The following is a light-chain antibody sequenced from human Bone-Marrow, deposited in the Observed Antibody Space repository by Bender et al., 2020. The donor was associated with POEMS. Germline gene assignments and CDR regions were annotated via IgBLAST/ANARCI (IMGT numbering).Light chain of an antibody. CDR2: YDD. Sequence: QSVGTQPPSLSEAPRQRVTISCSGSSSNIGNHGVNWYQQLPGEAPKLLIYYDDLLTPGVSDRFSASKSGTSASLAISELQSEDEALYYCSAGDDSLSGWVFGGRTKLTVL. CDR3: SAGDDSLSGWV. V-gene: IGLV1-36*01. J-gene: IGLJ3*02. CDR1: SSNIGNHG.